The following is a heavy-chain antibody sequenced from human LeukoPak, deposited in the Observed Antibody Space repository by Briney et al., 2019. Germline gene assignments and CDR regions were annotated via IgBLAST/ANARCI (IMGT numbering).Heavy chain of an antibody. CDR2: ISAYNGNT. CDR3: ARDAYCSGGSCYFDY. CDR1: GYTFTSYG. J-gene: IGHJ4*02. D-gene: IGHD2-15*01. Sequence: ASVKVSCKASGYTFTSYGISWVRQAPGQGLEWMGWISAYNGNTNYAQKLQGRVTMTTDTSTSTAYMELRSLGSDDTAVYYCARDAYCSGGSCYFDYWGQGTLVTVSS. V-gene: IGHV1-18*01.